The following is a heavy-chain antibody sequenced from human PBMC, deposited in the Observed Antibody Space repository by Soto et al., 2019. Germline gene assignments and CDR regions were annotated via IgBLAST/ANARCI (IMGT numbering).Heavy chain of an antibody. V-gene: IGHV4-34*01. Sequence: PETLSLTCAVSGDSISRHYHWAWIRQPPGKVLEWIGEINHSVSTNYNPSLKSRVTISVDTSKNQFSLKLSSVTAADTAVYYFGRSGPGLVEQQLAVYYYYEMDVRCLATAVTVSS. J-gene: IGHJ6*02. CDR3: GRSGPGLVEQQLAVYYYYEMDV. CDR1: GDSISRHYH. CDR2: INHSVST. D-gene: IGHD6-13*01.